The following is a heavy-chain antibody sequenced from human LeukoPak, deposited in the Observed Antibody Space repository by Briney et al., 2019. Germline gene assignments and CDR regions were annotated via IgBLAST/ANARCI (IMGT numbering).Heavy chain of an antibody. Sequence: KPSETLSLTCAVYGGSFSGYYWTWIRQSPVKGLEWIGYIYYSGSTNYNPSLKSRVTISVDTSKNQFSLKLSSVTAADTAVYYCAREGGAAAGNSDYYYMDVWGKGTTVTVSS. D-gene: IGHD6-13*01. V-gene: IGHV4-59*01. CDR3: AREGGAAAGNSDYYYMDV. CDR2: IYYSGST. CDR1: GGSFSGYY. J-gene: IGHJ6*03.